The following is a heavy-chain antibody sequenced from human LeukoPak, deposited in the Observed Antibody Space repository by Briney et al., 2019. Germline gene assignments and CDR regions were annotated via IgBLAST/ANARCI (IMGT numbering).Heavy chain of an antibody. CDR2: INHSGST. Sequence: WGTLTLTCAVYGGSFSGYYRSWIRQPPGKGLEWIGEINHSGSTNYNASLKSRVTIPVDTSKNQFSLKLSSVTAADTAVYYCARGPSGSRELWFGGLTPFDFWGEGTLVSVSS. D-gene: IGHD3-10*01. V-gene: IGHV4-34*01. CDR1: GGSFSGYY. J-gene: IGHJ4*02. CDR3: ARGPSGSRELWFGGLTPFDF.